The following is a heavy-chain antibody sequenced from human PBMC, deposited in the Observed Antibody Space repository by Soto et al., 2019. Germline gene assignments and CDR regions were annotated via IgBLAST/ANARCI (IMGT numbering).Heavy chain of an antibody. V-gene: IGHV3-23*01. CDR3: AKYSELPYEAYLQQ. CDR1: GFTFSVYG. CDR2: ISSNGGRT. J-gene: IGHJ1*01. Sequence: PGGSLRLSCAASGFTFSVYGMSWVRQAPGKGLEWVSAISSNGGRTFYADSLRGRFTISRDNSKSALYLQMNNLRAEDTAIYYCAKYSELPYEAYLQQWGQGALVTVSS. D-gene: IGHD1-7*01.